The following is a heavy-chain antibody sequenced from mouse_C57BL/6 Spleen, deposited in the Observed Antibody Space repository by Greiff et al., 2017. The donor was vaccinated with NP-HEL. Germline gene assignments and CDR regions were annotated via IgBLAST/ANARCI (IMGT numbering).Heavy chain of an antibody. J-gene: IGHJ4*01. CDR3: ARNSAQATVYAMDY. CDR1: GFSLTSYA. V-gene: IGHV2-9-1*01. D-gene: IGHD3-2*02. Sequence: VKLMESGPGLVAPSQSLSITCTVSGFSLTSYAISWVRQPPGKGLEWLGVIWTGGGTNYNSALKSRLSISKDNSKSQVFLKMNSLQTDDTARYYCARNSAQATVYAMDYWGQGTSVTVSS. CDR2: IWTGGGT.